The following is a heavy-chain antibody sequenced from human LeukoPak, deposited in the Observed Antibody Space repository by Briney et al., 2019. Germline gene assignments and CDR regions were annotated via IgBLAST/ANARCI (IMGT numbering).Heavy chain of an antibody. CDR3: ASLRERSYYARGFDY. Sequence: SETLSLTCTVSGGSISSYYWSWIRQPAGKGLEWIGRIYTSGSTYYNPSLKSRVTISVDMSKSQFSLKLSSVTAADTAVYYCASLRERSYYARGFDYWGQGTLVTVSS. CDR1: GGSISSYY. CDR2: IYTSGST. D-gene: IGHD1-26*01. V-gene: IGHV4-4*07. J-gene: IGHJ4*02.